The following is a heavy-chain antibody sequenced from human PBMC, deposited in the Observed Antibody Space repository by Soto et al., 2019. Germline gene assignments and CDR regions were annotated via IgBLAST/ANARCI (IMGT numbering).Heavy chain of an antibody. Sequence: QVQLVESGGGVVQPGRSLRLSCAASGFTFSSYGMHWVRQAPGKGLEWVAVISYDGSNKYYADSVKGRFTISRDNSKNTLYLQMSSLRAEDTAVYYCAKGWIAVAGAPPGMDVWGQGTTVTVSS. J-gene: IGHJ6*02. CDR3: AKGWIAVAGAPPGMDV. CDR2: ISYDGSNK. CDR1: GFTFSSYG. V-gene: IGHV3-30*18. D-gene: IGHD6-19*01.